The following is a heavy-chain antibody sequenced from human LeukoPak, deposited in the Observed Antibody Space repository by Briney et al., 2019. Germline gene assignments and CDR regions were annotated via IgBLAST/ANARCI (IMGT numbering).Heavy chain of an antibody. CDR3: TRYCGGGSCFSRAFDY. D-gene: IGHD2-15*01. CDR2: SHYTGST. V-gene: IGHV4-59*01. Sequence: KSSETPSLTCTVSGGSITGYFWSWVRQPPGRGLEWIGYSHYTGSTSYNPSLRSRVTISVDTSKNQFSLNLSSVTAADSAIYYCTRYCGGGSCFSRAFDYWGQGTLVTVSS. CDR1: GGSITGYF. J-gene: IGHJ4*02.